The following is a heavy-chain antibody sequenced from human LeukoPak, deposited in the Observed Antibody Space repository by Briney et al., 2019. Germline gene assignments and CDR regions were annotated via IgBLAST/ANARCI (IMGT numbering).Heavy chain of an antibody. CDR1: GFTSSSYS. Sequence: GSLRLSCAASGFTSSSYSMNWVRQAPGKGLEWVSYISTSSRTIYYADSVKGRFTISRDNAKNSLYLQMNSLRAEDTAVYYCARAKTEAGYYGMDVWGQGTTVTVSS. CDR2: ISTSSRTI. CDR3: ARAKTEAGYYGMDV. J-gene: IGHJ6*02. V-gene: IGHV3-48*01.